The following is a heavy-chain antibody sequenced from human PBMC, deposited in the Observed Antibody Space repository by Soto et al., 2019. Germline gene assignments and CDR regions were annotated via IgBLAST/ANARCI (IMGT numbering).Heavy chain of an antibody. Sequence: QVQLVQSGAEVKKPGASVKVSCKASGYTFNSYYIHWVRQAPGQGLEWMGWINPNSDVTGYAQSFQGRVTMTRDLSMTTAYVDMTRLRSDDTAVYYCVRVGLNRNYDFDFWGQGTLITVSS. V-gene: IGHV1-2*02. J-gene: IGHJ4*02. D-gene: IGHD3-16*01. CDR3: VRVGLNRNYDFDF. CDR2: INPNSDVT. CDR1: GYTFNSYY.